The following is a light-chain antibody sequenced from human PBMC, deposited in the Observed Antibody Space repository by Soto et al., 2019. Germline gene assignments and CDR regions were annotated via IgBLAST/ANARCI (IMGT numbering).Light chain of an antibody. J-gene: IGLJ1*01. CDR2: EVS. CDR1: SSDVGGYNY. Sequence: QSVLTQRASVSGSPGQSITISCTGTSSDVGGYNYVSWYQQHPGKAPKLKIYEVSNRPSGVSNRFSGSKSGNTASLTISGLQAEDEADYYCSSYTSSSTYVFGTGTKVTVL. V-gene: IGLV2-14*01. CDR3: SSYTSSSTYV.